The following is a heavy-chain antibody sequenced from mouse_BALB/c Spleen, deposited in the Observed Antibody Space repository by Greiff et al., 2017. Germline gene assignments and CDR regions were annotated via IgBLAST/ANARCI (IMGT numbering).Heavy chain of an antibody. CDR3: ASRGYYDYGYYAMDY. CDR2: INPNNGGT. J-gene: IGHJ4*01. D-gene: IGHD2-4*01. CDR1: GYTFTDYN. V-gene: IGHV1-18*01. Sequence: EVKLMESGPELVKPGASVKIPCKASGYTFTDYNMDWVKQSHGKSLEWIGDINPNNGGTIYNQKFKGKATLTVDKSSSTAYMELRSLTSEDTAVYYCASRGYYDYGYYAMDYWGQGTSVTVSS.